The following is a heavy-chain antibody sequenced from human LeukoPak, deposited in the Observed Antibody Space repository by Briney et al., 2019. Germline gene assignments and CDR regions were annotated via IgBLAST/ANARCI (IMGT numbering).Heavy chain of an antibody. CDR1: GFTFDSLW. CDR3: ARTYSSGLLVDP. CDR2: IKQGGSEK. J-gene: IGHJ5*02. Sequence: GGSLRLSSVGSGFTFDSLWMTWVRQAPGKGLEWVANIKQGGSEKFYVVSVKGRFTISRDNAKKSLYLQMNSLGADDTAVYYCARTYSSGLLVDPWGQGTLVTVSS. V-gene: IGHV3-7*01. D-gene: IGHD3-10*01.